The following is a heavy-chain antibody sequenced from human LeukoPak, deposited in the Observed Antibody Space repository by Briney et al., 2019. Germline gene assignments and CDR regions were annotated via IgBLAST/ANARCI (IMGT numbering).Heavy chain of an antibody. CDR1: GFTFSSYA. J-gene: IGHJ3*02. D-gene: IGHD3-22*01. CDR3: ARDGPVRYDSSGDDAFDI. CDR2: ISGSGGST. Sequence: GGSLRLSCAASGFTFSSYAMSWVRQAPGKGLEWVSAISGSGGSTYYADSVKGRFTISRDNAKNSLYLQMNSLRAEDTAVYYCARDGPVRYDSSGDDAFDIWGQGTMVTVSS. V-gene: IGHV3-23*01.